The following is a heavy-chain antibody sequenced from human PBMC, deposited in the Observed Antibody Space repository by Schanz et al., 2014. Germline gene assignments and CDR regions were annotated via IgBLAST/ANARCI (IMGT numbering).Heavy chain of an antibody. Sequence: EVQLAESGGGLVKPGGSLRLSCAASEFTFSTDAMSWVRQAPGKGLEWVSEFDAHDGRAYYADSAKGRFTISRDNSKSTLYVEMNSQRVEDTAVYDCAKTLFPGGTQTFGNWGRGTLVTVSS. V-gene: IGHV3-23*04. J-gene: IGHJ4*02. D-gene: IGHD2-8*02. CDR3: AKTLFPGGTQTFGN. CDR2: FDAHDGRA. CDR1: EFTFSTDA.